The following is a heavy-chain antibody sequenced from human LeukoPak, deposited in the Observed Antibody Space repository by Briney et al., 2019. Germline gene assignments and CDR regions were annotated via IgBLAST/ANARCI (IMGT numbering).Heavy chain of an antibody. CDR3: ARGAPGSYCSGGSCPYFDY. Sequence: ASVKVSCKASGYTFTSYDINWVRQATGQGLEWMGWMNPNGANTGYAQKFQGRVTMTRNTSISTAYMELSSLRSEDTAVYYCARGAPGSYCSGGSCPYFDYWGQGTLVTVSS. V-gene: IGHV1-8*01. D-gene: IGHD2-15*01. J-gene: IGHJ4*02. CDR2: MNPNGANT. CDR1: GYTFTSYD.